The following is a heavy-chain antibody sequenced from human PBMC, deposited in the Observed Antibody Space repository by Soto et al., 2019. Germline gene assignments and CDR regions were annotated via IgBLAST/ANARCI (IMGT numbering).Heavy chain of an antibody. CDR2: ISGSGGST. CDR1: GFTFSSYA. CDR3: AKVGRGYYYYGMDV. J-gene: IGHJ6*02. V-gene: IGHV3-23*01. Sequence: GGSLRLSCAASGFTFSSYAMSWVRQAPGKGLEWVSAISGSGGSTYYADSVKGRFTISRDNSKNTLYLQMNSLRAEDTAVYYCAKVGRGYYYYGMDVWGQGTTVTVSS.